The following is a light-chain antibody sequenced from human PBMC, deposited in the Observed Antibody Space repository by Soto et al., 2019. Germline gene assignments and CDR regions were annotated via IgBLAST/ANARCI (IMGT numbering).Light chain of an antibody. CDR3: QRYGGSVWT. Sequence: EIVLTQSPGTLSLSPGERVTLSCRASQSVTSNYLAWYQQKPGQAPRLLIYDARTRAAGIPDRFSGSGSGTDFTLTISRLEPEDFAVYYCQRYGGSVWTVGQGTKVDIK. V-gene: IGKV3-20*01. CDR2: DAR. CDR1: QSVTSNY. J-gene: IGKJ1*01.